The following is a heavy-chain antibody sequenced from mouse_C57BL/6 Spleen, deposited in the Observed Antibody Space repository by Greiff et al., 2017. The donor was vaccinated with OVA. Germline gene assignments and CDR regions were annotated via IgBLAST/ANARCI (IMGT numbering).Heavy chain of an antibody. CDR3: ARDPLYGPFDY. Sequence: EVQVVESEGGLVQPGSSMKLSCTASGFTFGDYYMAWVRQVPEKGLEWVANINYDGSSTYYLDSLKSRFIISRDNAKNILYLQMSSLKSEDTATYYCARDPLYGPFDYWGQGTTLTVSS. CDR2: INYDGSST. V-gene: IGHV5-16*01. J-gene: IGHJ2*01. D-gene: IGHD1-1*01. CDR1: GFTFGDYY.